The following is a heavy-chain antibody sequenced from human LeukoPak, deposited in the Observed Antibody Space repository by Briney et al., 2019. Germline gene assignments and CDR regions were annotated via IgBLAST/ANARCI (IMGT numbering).Heavy chain of an antibody. Sequence: GGSLRLFCAASGFTFSSYGMHWVRQAPGKGLEWVAFIRYDGSNKYYADSVKGRFTISRDNSKNTLYLQMNSLRAEDMAVYYCATYPRTTSNQLDRPRSYYFDYWGQGTLVTVSS. CDR1: GFTFSSYG. D-gene: IGHD2-2*01. J-gene: IGHJ4*02. CDR2: IRYDGSNK. CDR3: ATYPRTTSNQLDRPRSYYFDY. V-gene: IGHV3-30*02.